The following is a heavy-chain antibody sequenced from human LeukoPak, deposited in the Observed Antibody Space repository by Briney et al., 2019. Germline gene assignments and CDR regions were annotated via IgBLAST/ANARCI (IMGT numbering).Heavy chain of an antibody. V-gene: IGHV1-2*02. CDR3: ARVLLRTGIPEGFDP. CDR1: GHIFGDYY. Sequence: ASVKVSCKASGHIFGDYYMHWVRQAPGPRLEWMGWINPNSGGTKYAQRFQGRVTMTRDTSISTAYMELRRLRSDDTAVYYCARVLLRTGIPEGFDPWGQGTLVTVSS. CDR2: INPNSGGT. D-gene: IGHD1-14*01. J-gene: IGHJ5*02.